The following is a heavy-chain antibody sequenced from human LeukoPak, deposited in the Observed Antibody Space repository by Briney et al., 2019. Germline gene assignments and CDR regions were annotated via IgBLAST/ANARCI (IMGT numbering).Heavy chain of an antibody. Sequence: NPSETLSLTCPVSSGSISSYYWSWIQQPPGKGLEWIGYTYTSGSADYNPSLKSRVTISVDTSKNQFSLKLSSVTAADTAVYYCARMDYYYYYMDVWGKGTPVTVSS. CDR2: TYTSGSA. J-gene: IGHJ6*03. CDR3: ARMDYYYYYMDV. CDR1: SGSISSYY. V-gene: IGHV4-4*09.